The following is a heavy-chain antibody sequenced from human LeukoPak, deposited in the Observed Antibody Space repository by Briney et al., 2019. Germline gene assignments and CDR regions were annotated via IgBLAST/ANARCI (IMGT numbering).Heavy chain of an antibody. J-gene: IGHJ3*02. CDR1: GYTFSAYY. Sequence: ASVKVSCKASGYTFSAYYMHWVRQAPGQGLEWMGWINPNSGSTNYAQKFQGRVTMTRDKSIRTAYMELSRLTSDDTAVYYCARNIWFGESADAFDIWGQGTMVTVSS. D-gene: IGHD3-10*01. CDR3: ARNIWFGESADAFDI. CDR2: INPNSGST. V-gene: IGHV1-2*02.